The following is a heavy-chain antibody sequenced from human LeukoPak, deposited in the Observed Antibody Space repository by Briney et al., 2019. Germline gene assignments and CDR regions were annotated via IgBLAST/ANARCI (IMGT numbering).Heavy chain of an antibody. CDR2: IYYSGST. Sequence: SETLSLTCSVSGGSISNYYWSWIRQPPGKGLECIGYIYYSGSTNYNPSLKSRVTISVDTSKNQFSLKLSSVTAADTAVYYRARRIGITSDAFDIWGQGTMVSVSS. J-gene: IGHJ3*02. CDR1: GGSISNYY. V-gene: IGHV4-59*08. D-gene: IGHD3-16*01. CDR3: ARRIGITSDAFDI.